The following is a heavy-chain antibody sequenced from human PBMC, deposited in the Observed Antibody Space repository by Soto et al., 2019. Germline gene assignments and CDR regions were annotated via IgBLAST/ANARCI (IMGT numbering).Heavy chain of an antibody. CDR3: APRKSGSFNIGAFDI. V-gene: IGHV3-48*03. J-gene: IGHJ3*02. D-gene: IGHD3-10*01. CDR1: GFSFSTYE. CDR2: ISKNGIDI. Sequence: PGGSLRLSCAASGFSFSTYEMNWVRQAPGKGLEWVSYISKNGIDIYYADSVKGRFTISRDNANNSLFLQMNSLRAEDTAVYYCAPRKSGSFNIGAFDIWGQGTRVTVS.